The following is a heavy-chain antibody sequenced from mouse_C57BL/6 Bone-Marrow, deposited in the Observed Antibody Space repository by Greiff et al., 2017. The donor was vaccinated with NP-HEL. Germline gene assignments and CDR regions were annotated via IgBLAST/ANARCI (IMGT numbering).Heavy chain of an antibody. CDR3: ARSPLLGAMDY. CDR1: GYAFTNYL. J-gene: IGHJ4*01. Sequence: VHLVESGAELVRPGTSVKVSCKASGYAFTNYLIEWVKQRPGQGLEWIGVINPGSGGTNYNEKFKGKATLTADKSSSTAYMQLSSLTSEDSAVYFCARSPLLGAMDYWGQGTSVTVSS. D-gene: IGHD1-1*01. CDR2: INPGSGGT. V-gene: IGHV1-54*01.